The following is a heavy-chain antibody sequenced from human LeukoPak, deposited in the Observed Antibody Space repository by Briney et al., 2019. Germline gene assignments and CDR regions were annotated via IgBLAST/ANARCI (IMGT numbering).Heavy chain of an antibody. V-gene: IGHV4-34*01. J-gene: IGHJ4*02. CDR2: INHSGST. CDR1: GGSFSGYY. D-gene: IGHD2-2*02. CDR3: AGEGCSSTSCYTPFDY. Sequence: SETLSLTCAVYGGSFSGYYWSWIRQPPGKGLEWIGEINHSGSTNYNPSLKSRVTISVGTSKNQFSLKLSSVTAADTAVYYCAGEGCSSTSCYTPFDYWGQGTLVTVSS.